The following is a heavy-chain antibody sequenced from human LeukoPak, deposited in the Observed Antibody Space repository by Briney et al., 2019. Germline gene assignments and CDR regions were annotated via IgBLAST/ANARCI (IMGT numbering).Heavy chain of an antibody. CDR1: SGSVNSYY. V-gene: IGHV4-59*06. J-gene: IGHJ3*02. D-gene: IGHD3-3*01. CDR3: ARESGFGVVTDDAFDI. Sequence: SETLSLTCTVSSGSVNSYYWSWIRQHPGKGLEWIGYIYYSGSTYYNPSLKSRVTISVDTSKNQFSLKLSSVTAADTAVYYCARESGFGVVTDDAFDIWGQGTMVTVSS. CDR2: IYYSGST.